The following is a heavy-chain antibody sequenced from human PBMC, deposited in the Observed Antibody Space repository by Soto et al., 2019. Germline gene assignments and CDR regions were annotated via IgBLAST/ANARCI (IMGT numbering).Heavy chain of an antibody. CDR2: VNHRGGT. D-gene: IGHD6-19*01. V-gene: IGHV4-34*01. J-gene: IGHJ4*02. CDR3: ASLDSSGWYFDD. CDR1: GRSFSNPYFY. Sequence: QVQLQQWGAGLLKPSETLSLTCAVYGRSFSNPYFYWSWIRQPPGKGLEWIGEVNHRGGTNYTPSLXSXXTTSLDTSTNHFSLRLTSLTAADTAVYYCASLDSSGWYFDDWGQGTLVTVSS.